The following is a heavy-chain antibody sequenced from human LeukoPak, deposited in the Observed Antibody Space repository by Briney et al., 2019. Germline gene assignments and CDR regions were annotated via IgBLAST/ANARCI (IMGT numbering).Heavy chain of an antibody. V-gene: IGHV3-23*01. CDR2: ISGSGGST. CDR1: GFTFSSYA. CDR3: AKPQYCSSTSCYAGNFDY. Sequence: GGSLRLSCAASGFTFSSYAMSWVRQAPGKGLEWVSAISGSGGSTYYADSVKGRFTISRDSSKNTLYLQMNSLRAEDTAVYYCAKPQYCSSTSCYAGNFDYWGQGTLVTVSS. D-gene: IGHD2-2*01. J-gene: IGHJ4*02.